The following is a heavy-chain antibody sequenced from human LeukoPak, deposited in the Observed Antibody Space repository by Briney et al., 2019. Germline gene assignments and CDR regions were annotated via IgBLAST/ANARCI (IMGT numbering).Heavy chain of an antibody. D-gene: IGHD3-10*01. CDR3: AREGPHYYGSGSRPIDDAFDI. CDR1: GFTFSSYW. J-gene: IGHJ3*02. CDR2: IKQDGSEK. Sequence: GGSLRLSCAASGFTFSSYWMSWVRQAPGKGLEWVANIKQDGSEKYYVDSVKGRFTISRDNAKNSLYLQMNSLRAEDTVVYYCAREGPHYYGSGSRPIDDAFDIWGQGTMVTVSS. V-gene: IGHV3-7*01.